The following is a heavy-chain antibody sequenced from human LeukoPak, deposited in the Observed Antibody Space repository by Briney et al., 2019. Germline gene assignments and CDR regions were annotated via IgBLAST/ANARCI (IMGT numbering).Heavy chain of an antibody. CDR3: ARDTSGWYRGGLDY. D-gene: IGHD6-19*01. Sequence: GGSLRLSCAASEFTFSSYAMSWVRQAPGKGLEWVSAISGTGGSTYYADSVRGRFTISRDNSKNTLYLQMNSLRAEDTAIYYCARDTSGWYRGGLDYWGQGTLVTVSS. J-gene: IGHJ4*02. V-gene: IGHV3-23*01. CDR2: ISGTGGST. CDR1: EFTFSSYA.